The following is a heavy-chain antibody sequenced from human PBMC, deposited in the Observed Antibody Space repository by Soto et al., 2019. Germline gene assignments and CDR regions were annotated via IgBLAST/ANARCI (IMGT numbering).Heavy chain of an antibody. J-gene: IGHJ1*01. CDR3: VRGGDSSGYYYRQYFQH. CDR1: GCSFSTNA. D-gene: IGHD3-22*01. Sequence: QVQLVESGGGVVQPGRSLRLSCAASGCSFSTNAMNWVRQAPGKGLEWVAVISYDGSNKYYADFVKCRFTISRDNSKNPLYMQMESLRAEDTAVYYCVRGGDSSGYYYRQYFQHWGQGTLVTVSS. V-gene: IGHV3-30-3*01. CDR2: ISYDGSNK.